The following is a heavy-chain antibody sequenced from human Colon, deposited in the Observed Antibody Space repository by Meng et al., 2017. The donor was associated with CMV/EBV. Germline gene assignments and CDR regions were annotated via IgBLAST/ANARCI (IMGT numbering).Heavy chain of an antibody. CDR2: ITSSSGTI. V-gene: IGHV3-48*04. Sequence: GESLKISCAASGFTFSSYSMNWVRQAPGKGLEWVSSITSSSGTIYYADSVKGRFTIFRDNAKNSLHLQMNSLRADDTAVYYCARDLRLSTWGQGTLVTVSS. J-gene: IGHJ5*02. CDR3: ARDLRLST. D-gene: IGHD4-17*01. CDR1: GFTFSSYS.